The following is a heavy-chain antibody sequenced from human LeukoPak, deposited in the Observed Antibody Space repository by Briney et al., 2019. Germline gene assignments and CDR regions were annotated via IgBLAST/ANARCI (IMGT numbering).Heavy chain of an antibody. CDR2: IYTSGSP. CDR1: GGSISSSY. Sequence: SSETLSLTCTVSGGSISSSYWSWVRQPAGKGREWIGRIYTSGSPNYNPSRKSRVTMSVDSSKNQFSLKLNSVTAADTAVYCCARDGLFLEWLVPDYYYYGMDVWGQGTAVTVSS. D-gene: IGHD3-3*01. V-gene: IGHV4-4*07. J-gene: IGHJ6*02. CDR3: ARDGLFLEWLVPDYYYYGMDV.